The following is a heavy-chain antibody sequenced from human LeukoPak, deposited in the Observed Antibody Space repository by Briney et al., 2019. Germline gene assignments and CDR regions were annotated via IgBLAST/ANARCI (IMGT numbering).Heavy chain of an antibody. V-gene: IGHV4-39*01. CDR1: GGSLRSSSYY. Sequence: PSETLSLTCTVSGGSLRSSSYYWGWIRQPPGKGLEWLGSIYYSGSTYYNPSLKSRVTISVDTSKNQFSLKLSSVTAADTAVYYCARQGEGYWTPSPVDYWGQGTLVTVSS. CDR2: IYYSGST. CDR3: ARQGEGYWTPSPVDY. J-gene: IGHJ4*02. D-gene: IGHD3-22*01.